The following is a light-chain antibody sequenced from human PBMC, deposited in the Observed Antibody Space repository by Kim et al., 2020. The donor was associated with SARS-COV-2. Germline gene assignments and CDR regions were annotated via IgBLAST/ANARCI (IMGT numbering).Light chain of an antibody. Sequence: EIGMTQSPATLSVSPGERATLSCRASQSVSSNLAWYQQKPGQAPRLLIYGASTRATGIPARFSGSGSGTEFTLTISSLQSEDFAVYYCQHYNNWPPLTFGGGTNVDIK. CDR3: QHYNNWPPLT. CDR1: QSVSSN. CDR2: GAS. J-gene: IGKJ4*01. V-gene: IGKV3-15*01.